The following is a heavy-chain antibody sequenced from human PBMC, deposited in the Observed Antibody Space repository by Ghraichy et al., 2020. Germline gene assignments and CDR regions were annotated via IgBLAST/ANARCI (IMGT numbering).Heavy chain of an antibody. CDR2: IKSDGSSP. D-gene: IGHD5-24*01. CDR1: GFTFSSYW. J-gene: IGHJ4*02. CDR3: ARGEMATVY. V-gene: IGHV3-74*01. Sequence: GGSLRLSCAASGFTFSSYWMHWVRQAPGKGLVWVSRIKSDGSSPGYADSVKGRFTISRDNAKNTLYLQMNSLRAEDTAVYYCARGEMATVYWGQGTLVTVSS.